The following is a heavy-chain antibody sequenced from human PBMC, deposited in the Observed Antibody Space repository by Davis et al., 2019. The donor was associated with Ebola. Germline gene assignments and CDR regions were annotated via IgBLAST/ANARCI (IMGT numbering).Heavy chain of an antibody. CDR2: VSYDGGDK. J-gene: IGHJ6*04. CDR1: GFTFSGYA. CDR3: AKDYCRGTSCYYYYYGMDV. V-gene: IGHV3-30-3*01. D-gene: IGHD2-15*01. Sequence: GESLKISCAASGFTFSGYAMHWVRQAPGKGLEWVAFVSYDGGDKFYVDSVKGRFTISRDNSKNTLYLQMNSLRPEDTAVYYCAKDYCRGTSCYYYYYGMDVWGKGTTVTVSS.